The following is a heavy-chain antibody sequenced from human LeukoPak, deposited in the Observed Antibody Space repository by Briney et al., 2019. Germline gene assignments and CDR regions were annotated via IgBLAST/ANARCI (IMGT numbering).Heavy chain of an antibody. J-gene: IGHJ5*02. D-gene: IGHD2-2*01. CDR3: ARHAPEYCSSISCYSGWFDP. V-gene: IGHV4-4*07. CDR2: MHTSGSA. Sequence: PSETLSLTCTVSGGSISSYYWSWIRQPAGKGLEWIGRMHTSGSANYNPSLKSRVTMSVDRSKNQLSLKLSSVTAADTAVYYCARHAPEYCSSISCYSGWFDPWGQGTLVTVSA. CDR1: GGSISSYY.